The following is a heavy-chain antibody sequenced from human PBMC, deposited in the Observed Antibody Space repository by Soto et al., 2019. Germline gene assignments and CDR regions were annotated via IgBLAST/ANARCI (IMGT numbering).Heavy chain of an antibody. CDR3: ARGAEDYGRHPFYFDS. V-gene: IGHV4-38-2*01. D-gene: IGHD4-17*01. Sequence: SETLSLNCAVSTKPINSGYYWGWLRQPPGKGLEWIGGVFHSGTSYYNPSLKSRVTISLDTSKNQFSLRLSSVTATDTAVYYCARGAEDYGRHPFYFDSWGQGTLVTVSS. CDR2: VFHSGTS. CDR1: TKPINSGYY. J-gene: IGHJ4*02.